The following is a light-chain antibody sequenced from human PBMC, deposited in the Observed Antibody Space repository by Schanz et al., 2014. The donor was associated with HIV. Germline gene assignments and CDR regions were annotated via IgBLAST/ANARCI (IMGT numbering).Light chain of an antibody. CDR2: GAS. Sequence: EIVLTQSPGTLSLSPGGRATLSCRASQSVSDSYLAWHQQKPGQAPRLLIYGASTRATGIPYRFSGSRSGTDFTLTITRLEPEDFTVYYCQQYSASPRTFGQGTKVEIK. CDR3: QQYSASPRT. CDR1: QSVSDSY. V-gene: IGKV3-20*01. J-gene: IGKJ1*01.